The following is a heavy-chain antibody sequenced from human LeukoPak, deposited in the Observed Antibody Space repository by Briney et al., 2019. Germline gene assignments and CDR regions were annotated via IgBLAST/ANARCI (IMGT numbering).Heavy chain of an antibody. D-gene: IGHD3-3*01. CDR3: AKLGVPSKSQYYGMDV. CDR1: GFTFSSYG. J-gene: IGHJ6*02. Sequence: GGSLRLSCAASGFTFSSYGMHWVRQAPGKGLEWVALIRYDGSNKYYADSVKGRFTISRDNSKNTLYLQMNSLRAEDTAVYYCAKLGVPSKSQYYGMDVWGQGTTVTVSS. CDR2: IRYDGSNK. V-gene: IGHV3-30*02.